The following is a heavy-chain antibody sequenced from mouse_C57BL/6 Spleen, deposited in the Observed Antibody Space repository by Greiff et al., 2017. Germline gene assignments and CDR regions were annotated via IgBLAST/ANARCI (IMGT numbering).Heavy chain of an antibody. Sequence: EVHLVESGGGLVKPGGSLKLSCAASGFTFSSYAMSWVRQTPEKRLEWVATISDGGSYTYYPDNVKGRFTISRDNAKNNLYLQMSHLKSEDTAMYYCARESSSIYFDVWGTGTTVTVSS. CDR3: ARESSSIYFDV. CDR2: ISDGGSYT. V-gene: IGHV5-4*01. CDR1: GFTFSSYA. J-gene: IGHJ1*03.